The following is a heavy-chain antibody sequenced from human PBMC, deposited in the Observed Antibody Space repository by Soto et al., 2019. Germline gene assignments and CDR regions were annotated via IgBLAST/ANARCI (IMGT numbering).Heavy chain of an antibody. Sequence: GGSLRLSCAASGFTFSSYGMHWVRQAPGKGLEWVAVISYDGSNKYYADSVKGRFTISRGNSKNTLYLQMNSLRAEDTAVYYCAKALTPVRAGSSPAVFDYWGQGTLVTVSS. J-gene: IGHJ4*02. CDR2: ISYDGSNK. CDR1: GFTFSSYG. V-gene: IGHV3-30*18. CDR3: AKALTPVRAGSSPAVFDY. D-gene: IGHD6-19*01.